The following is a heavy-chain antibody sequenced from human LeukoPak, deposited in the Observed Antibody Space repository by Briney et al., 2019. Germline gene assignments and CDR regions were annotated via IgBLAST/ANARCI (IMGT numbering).Heavy chain of an antibody. Sequence: ASVKVSCKASGYTFTGYYMHWVRQAPGQGLEWMGWINPNSGGTNYAQKFQGRVTMTRDTSISTAYMELSRLRSDDTAVYYCAREPARLAGYCSSTSCYSYFDYWGQGTLVTVSS. J-gene: IGHJ4*02. D-gene: IGHD2-2*02. CDR1: GYTFTGYY. CDR2: INPNSGGT. CDR3: AREPARLAGYCSSTSCYSYFDY. V-gene: IGHV1-2*02.